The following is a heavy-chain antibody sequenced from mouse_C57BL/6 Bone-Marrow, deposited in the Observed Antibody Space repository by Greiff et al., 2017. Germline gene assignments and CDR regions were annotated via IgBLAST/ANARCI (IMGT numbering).Heavy chain of an antibody. CDR3: AKVQRVYFDY. D-gene: IGHD6-1*01. J-gene: IGHJ2*01. Sequence: VQLQQSGPGLVAPSQSLSITCTVSGFSLTSYGVSWVRQPPGKGLEWLGVIWGDGSTNYHSALISRLSISKDNSTSQVFLKLHSLQTDATASYYCAKVQRVYFDYWGQGTTLTVSS. CDR1: GFSLTSYG. CDR2: IWGDGST. V-gene: IGHV2-3*01.